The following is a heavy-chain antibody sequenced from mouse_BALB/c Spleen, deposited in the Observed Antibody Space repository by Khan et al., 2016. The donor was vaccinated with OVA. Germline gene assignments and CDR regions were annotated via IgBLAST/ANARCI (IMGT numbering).Heavy chain of an antibody. Sequence: VQLKQSGAEVVKPGASVKLSCTASGFNIKDTYMYWVKQRPEQGLEWIGRIDPANGNTKYDPKFQGKATITADTSSNTAYLQLSSLTSEDTAVYYCARISYYGSSDVMDYWGQGTSVTVSS. CDR2: IDPANGNT. CDR3: ARISYYGSSDVMDY. CDR1: GFNIKDTY. J-gene: IGHJ4*01. D-gene: IGHD1-1*01. V-gene: IGHV14-3*02.